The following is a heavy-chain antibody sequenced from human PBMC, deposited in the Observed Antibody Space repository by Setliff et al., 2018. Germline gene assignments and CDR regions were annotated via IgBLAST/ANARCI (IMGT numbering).Heavy chain of an antibody. CDR2: INPNSGGT. CDR3: ARDSGYVRLLSASDI. CDR1: GYTFTGYY. V-gene: IGHV1-2*02. Sequence: GASVKVSCKASGYTFTGYYMHWVRQAPGQGLEWMGWINPNSGGTNYAQKFQGRVTMTRDTSISTAYMGLSRLRSDDTAVYYCARDSGYVRLLSASDIWGQGTMVTVSS. J-gene: IGHJ3*02. D-gene: IGHD5-12*01.